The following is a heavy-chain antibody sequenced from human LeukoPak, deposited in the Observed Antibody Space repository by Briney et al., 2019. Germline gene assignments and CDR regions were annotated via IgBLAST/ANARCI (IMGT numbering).Heavy chain of an antibody. CDR2: IYYSGST. J-gene: IGHJ2*01. D-gene: IGHD3-10*01. CDR1: SGSFSSSSYY. V-gene: IGHV4-39*07. Sequence: SETLSLTCAVSSGSFSSSSYYWGWIRQPPGKGLEWIGSIYYSGSTNYNPSLKSRVTISVDTSKNQFSLKLSSVTAADTAVYYCARGLYPRSNKYYYGPGSTSYWYFDLWGRGTLVTVSS. CDR3: ARGLYPRSNKYYYGPGSTSYWYFDL.